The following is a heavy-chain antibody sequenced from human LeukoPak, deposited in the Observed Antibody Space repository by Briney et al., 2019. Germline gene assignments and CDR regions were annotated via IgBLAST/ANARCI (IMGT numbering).Heavy chain of an antibody. Sequence: GASVKVSCKASGYTFTSYYMHWVRQAPGLGLEGMGIINLSGGSATYAQEFQGRVTMTRDTSPSTVYMELSSLRSEDTAVYSCATSLPAAGYYFDYWGQGTLVTVSS. CDR3: ATSLPAAGYYFDY. CDR2: INLSGGSA. CDR1: GYTFTSYY. D-gene: IGHD6-13*01. J-gene: IGHJ4*02. V-gene: IGHV1-46*01.